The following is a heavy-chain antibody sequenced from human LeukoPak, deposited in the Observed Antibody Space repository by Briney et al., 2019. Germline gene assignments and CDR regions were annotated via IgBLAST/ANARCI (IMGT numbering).Heavy chain of an antibody. Sequence: GGSLRLSCAASGFTFRNHGMHWVRQAPGKGLEWVAVIWYDGSNQYYADTVKGRFTISRDNSKNTLYLQMNSLRAEDTAVYYCARLYSSGWYGDRGFDYWGQGTLVTVSS. CDR1: GFTFRNHG. V-gene: IGHV3-33*01. D-gene: IGHD6-19*01. CDR2: IWYDGSNQ. CDR3: ARLYSSGWYGDRGFDY. J-gene: IGHJ4*02.